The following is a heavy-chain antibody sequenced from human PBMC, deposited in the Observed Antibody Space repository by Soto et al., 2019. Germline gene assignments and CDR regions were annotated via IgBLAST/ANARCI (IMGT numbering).Heavy chain of an antibody. J-gene: IGHJ4*02. CDR3: ATMNGYFEY. D-gene: IGHD3-22*01. CDR1: GFSVSTYS. V-gene: IGHV3-23*01. CDR2: ITATGDRT. Sequence: GSLRLSCADSGFSVSTYSMSWVRQTPGKGLEWVSAITATGDRTYYADSVTGRFTISRDNSKKTHYLQMTSLRAEDTAIYYCATMNGYFEYWGQGTPVTVSS.